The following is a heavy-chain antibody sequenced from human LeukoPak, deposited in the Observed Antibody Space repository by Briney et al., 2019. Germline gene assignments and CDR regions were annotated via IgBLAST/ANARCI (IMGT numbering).Heavy chain of an antibody. V-gene: IGHV3-21*01. CDR1: GFTLSRYS. D-gene: IGHD5-18*01. J-gene: IGHJ4*02. Sequence: GGSLRLSCVASGFTLSRYSMNWVRQAPGKGREWVSSISSTSIYMPYAHSVKGRFTVSRDNDKNSLYLQMNSLRAEDTAVYYCARGGYSYGSDSWGQGTLVIVSS. CDR2: ISSTSIYM. CDR3: ARGGYSYGSDS.